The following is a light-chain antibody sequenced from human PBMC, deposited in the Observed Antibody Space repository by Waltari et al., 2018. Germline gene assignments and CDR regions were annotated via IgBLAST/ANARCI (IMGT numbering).Light chain of an antibody. V-gene: IGLV2-23*02. Sequence: QSALTQPASVSGSRGQSITISCTGSSSDIGSSTVVSWYQHHPGKAPKLLIYGVNNRPSGVSNRFSGSKSGNTASLTISGLQAEDEADYYCSSYAGSVVFGGGTKLTVL. CDR1: SSDIGSSTV. CDR2: GVN. CDR3: SSYAGSVV. J-gene: IGLJ3*02.